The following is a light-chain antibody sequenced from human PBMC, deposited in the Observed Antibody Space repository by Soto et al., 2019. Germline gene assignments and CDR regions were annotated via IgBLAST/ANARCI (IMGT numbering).Light chain of an antibody. V-gene: IGLV2-14*01. Sequence: VLTQPASVSGSPGQSITISCTGTNRDVGSYNLVSWYQQRPGEAPKLIISEVRNRPSGISYRFTGSKSGNTASLTISGLQAEDEADYYCSSYTTTSTLVFGGGTKVTVL. J-gene: IGLJ3*02. CDR2: EVR. CDR1: NRDVGSYNL. CDR3: SSYTTTSTLV.